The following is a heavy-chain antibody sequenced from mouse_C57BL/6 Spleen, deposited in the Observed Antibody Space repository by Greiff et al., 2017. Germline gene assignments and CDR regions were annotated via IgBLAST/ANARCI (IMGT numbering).Heavy chain of an antibody. CDR1: GFTFSSYA. J-gene: IGHJ1*03. V-gene: IGHV5-4*01. D-gene: IGHD1-1*02. CDR3: AREIGGSSRYFDV. Sequence: EVHLVESGGGLVKPGGSLKLSCAASGFTFSSYAMSWVRQTPEKRLEWVATISDGGSYTYYPDNVKGRFTISRDNAKNNLYLQMSHLKSEDTAMYYCAREIGGSSRYFDVWGTGTTVTVSS. CDR2: ISDGGSYT.